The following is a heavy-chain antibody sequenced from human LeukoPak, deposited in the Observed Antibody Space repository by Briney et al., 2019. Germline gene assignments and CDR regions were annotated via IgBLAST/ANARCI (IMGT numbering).Heavy chain of an antibody. J-gene: IGHJ5*02. V-gene: IGHV3-48*03. D-gene: IGHD2/OR15-2a*01. CDR3: ARSPTFRGWFDP. Sequence: GGSLRLSCAASGFTFSSYEMNWVRQAPGKGLEWVSYISSSGSTIYYADSVKGRFTISRDNAKNSLYLQVNSLRAEDTAVYYCARSPTFRGWFDPWGQGTLVTVSS. CDR2: ISSSGSTI. CDR1: GFTFSSYE.